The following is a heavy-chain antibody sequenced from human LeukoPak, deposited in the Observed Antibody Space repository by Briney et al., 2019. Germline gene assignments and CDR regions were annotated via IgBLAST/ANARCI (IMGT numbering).Heavy chain of an antibody. V-gene: IGHV4-59*01. CDR2: IYYSGST. Sequence: SETLSLTCTVSGGSISSYYWSWIRQPPGKGLEWIGYIYYSGSTNYNPSLKSRVIISVDTSKNQFSLKLSSVTAADTAVYYCARDYYDSSGYYGRRYFDYWGQGTLVTVSS. D-gene: IGHD3-22*01. CDR1: GGSISSYY. CDR3: ARDYYDSSGYYGRRYFDY. J-gene: IGHJ4*02.